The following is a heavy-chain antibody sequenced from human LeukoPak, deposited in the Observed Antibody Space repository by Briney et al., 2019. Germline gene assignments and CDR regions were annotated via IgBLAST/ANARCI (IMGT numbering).Heavy chain of an antibody. CDR1: GFTFSSSG. CDR3: AKRIQSAMAMGY. Sequence: GGSLRLSCAASGFTFSSSGMHWVRQAPGKGLEWVSDISGSGGSTYYADSVKGRFTISRDNSKNTMYLQMNSLRAEDTAVYYCAKRIQSAMAMGYWGQGTLVTVSS. J-gene: IGHJ4*02. CDR2: ISGSGGST. D-gene: IGHD5-18*01. V-gene: IGHV3-23*01.